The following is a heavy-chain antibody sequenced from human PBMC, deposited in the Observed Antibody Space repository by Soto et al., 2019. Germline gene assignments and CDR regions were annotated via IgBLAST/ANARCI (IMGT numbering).Heavy chain of an antibody. J-gene: IGHJ3*02. V-gene: IGHV3-23*01. CDR1: GFIFGNYM. Sequence: EVQLLESGGGLVQPGESLRLSCAFSGFIFGNYMMTWVRQAPGKGLEWVSTIRDGGESTYYADAVKGRFTISRDNSKYTLYLQMDSLGVEDTAVYYCAPHVHCSGGSCHYDAFDIRGQGTMVTVSS. D-gene: IGHD2-15*01. CDR2: IRDGGEST. CDR3: APHVHCSGGSCHYDAFDI.